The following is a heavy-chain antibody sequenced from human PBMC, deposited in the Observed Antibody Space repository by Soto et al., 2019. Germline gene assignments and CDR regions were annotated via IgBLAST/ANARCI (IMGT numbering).Heavy chain of an antibody. CDR1: GGTFSSYS. D-gene: IGHD1-26*01. CDR3: ARDGGRHSGGIDY. Sequence: QVQLVQSGAEVKKPGSSVKVSCKASGGTFSSYSINWVRQAPGQGLEWMGEIIPIFGTANYAQKCQGRVTMTAYESTSTAYMELSSLRSEDTAVYYCARDGGRHSGGIDYWGQGTLVTVSS. V-gene: IGHV1-69*01. CDR2: IIPIFGTA. J-gene: IGHJ4*02.